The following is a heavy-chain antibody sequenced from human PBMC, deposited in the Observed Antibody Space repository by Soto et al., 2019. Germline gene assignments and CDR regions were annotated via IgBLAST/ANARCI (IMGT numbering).Heavy chain of an antibody. CDR2: IYHGGTT. D-gene: IGHD2-21*01. CDR1: GYSISSGSY. J-gene: IGHJ5*02. CDR3: ARGRGEFDA. Sequence: ATLSLTCTVSGYSISSGSYWGWIRPPPGKGPEWIASIYHGGTTFYNPSLKSRITISVDTSHNQLSLNLRSVTAADTAVYYCARGRGEFDAWGQGTPVTVSS. V-gene: IGHV4-38-2*02.